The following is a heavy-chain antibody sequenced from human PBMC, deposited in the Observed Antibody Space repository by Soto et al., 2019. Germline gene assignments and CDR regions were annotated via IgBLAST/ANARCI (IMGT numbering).Heavy chain of an antibody. CDR1: GFSFMNYA. CDR2: ISGSGGNT. CDR3: AKDMVRNYDILTGPLVDAFDI. Sequence: GGSLRLSCAASGFSFMNYALSWVRQAPGKGLEWVSIISGSGGNTYYADSVKGRFTISRDNSKNTLYLQMNSLRAEDTAVYYCAKDMVRNYDILTGPLVDAFDIWGQGTMVTVS. D-gene: IGHD3-9*01. J-gene: IGHJ3*02. V-gene: IGHV3-23*01.